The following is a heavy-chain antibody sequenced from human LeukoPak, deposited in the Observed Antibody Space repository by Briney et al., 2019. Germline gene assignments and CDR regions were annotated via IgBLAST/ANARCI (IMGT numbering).Heavy chain of an antibody. CDR1: GFTFSRYW. J-gene: IGHJ4*02. CDR2: IKQDGSEK. CDR3: ARERGLEGGVTYGYFDY. V-gene: IGHV3-7*01. Sequence: PGGSLRLSCAASGFTFSRYWMSWVRQAPGKGLEWVANIKQDGSEKYYVDSVKGRFTITRDNAKNSLYLQMNSLRAEDTAVYYCARERGLEGGVTYGYFDYWGQGTLVTVSS. D-gene: IGHD5-18*01.